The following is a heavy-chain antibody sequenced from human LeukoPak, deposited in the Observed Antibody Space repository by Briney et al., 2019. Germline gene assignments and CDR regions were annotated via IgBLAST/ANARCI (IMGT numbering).Heavy chain of an antibody. CDR2: IYHSGST. Sequence: SETPSLTCAVSGGSISSGGYSWSWIRQPPGKGLEWIGYIYHSGSTYYNPSLKSRVTISVDRSKNQFSLKLSSVTAADTAVYYCARGDYYDSSGYYYVPYYFDYWGQGTLVTVSS. CDR3: ARGDYYDSSGYYYVPYYFDY. CDR1: GGSISSGGYS. J-gene: IGHJ4*02. D-gene: IGHD3-22*01. V-gene: IGHV4-30-2*01.